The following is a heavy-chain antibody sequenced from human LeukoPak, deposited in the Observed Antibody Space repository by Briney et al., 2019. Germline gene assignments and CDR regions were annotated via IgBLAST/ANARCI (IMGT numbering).Heavy chain of an antibody. CDR2: ISSSSSTI. J-gene: IGHJ6*03. V-gene: IGHV3-48*01. D-gene: IGHD3-3*01. Sequence: PGGSLRLSCAASGFTFSSYSMNWVRQAPGKGLEWVSYISSSSSTIYYADSVKGRFTISRDNAKNSLYLQMNSLRAEDTAVYYCAREASIFPSYYYYYMDVWGKGTTVTVSS. CDR3: AREASIFPSYYYYYMDV. CDR1: GFTFSSYS.